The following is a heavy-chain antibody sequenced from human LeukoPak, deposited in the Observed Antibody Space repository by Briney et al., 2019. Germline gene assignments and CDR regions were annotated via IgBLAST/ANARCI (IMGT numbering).Heavy chain of an antibody. J-gene: IGHJ3*02. Sequence: GGSLRLSCAASGFTFDDYGMCWVRQAPGKGLEWVSGINWNGGSTGYADSVEGRFTISRDNAKNSLYLQMNILRAEDTALYYCARDRPEWELPAFDIWGQGTMVTVSS. CDR2: INWNGGST. CDR1: GFTFDDYG. D-gene: IGHD1-26*01. V-gene: IGHV3-20*04. CDR3: ARDRPEWELPAFDI.